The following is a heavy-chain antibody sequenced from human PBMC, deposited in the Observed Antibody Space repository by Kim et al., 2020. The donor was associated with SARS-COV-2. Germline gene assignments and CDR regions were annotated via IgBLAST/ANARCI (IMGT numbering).Heavy chain of an antibody. CDR3: AREYYDILTSSPAGY. J-gene: IGHJ4*02. CDR2: ISSSSSYI. Sequence: GGSLRLSCAASGFTFSSYSMNWVRQAPGKGLEWVSSISSSSSYIYYADSVKGRFTISRDNAKNSLYLQMNSLRAEDTAVYYCAREYYDILTSSPAGYWGQGTLVTVSS. CDR1: GFTFSSYS. D-gene: IGHD3-9*01. V-gene: IGHV3-21*01.